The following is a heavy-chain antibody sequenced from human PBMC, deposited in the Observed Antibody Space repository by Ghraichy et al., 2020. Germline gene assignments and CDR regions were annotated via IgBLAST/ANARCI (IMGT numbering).Heavy chain of an antibody. V-gene: IGHV3-48*02. D-gene: IGHD5-12*01. CDR3: ARDLDGYDPRGQFDY. CDR1: GFTFSSYS. CDR2: ISSSSSTI. Sequence: GGSLRLSCAASGFTFSSYSMNWVRQAPGKGLEWVSYISSSSSTIYYADSVKGRFTISRDNAKNSLYLQMNSLRDEDTAVYYCARDLDGYDPRGQFDYWGQGTLVTVSS. J-gene: IGHJ4*02.